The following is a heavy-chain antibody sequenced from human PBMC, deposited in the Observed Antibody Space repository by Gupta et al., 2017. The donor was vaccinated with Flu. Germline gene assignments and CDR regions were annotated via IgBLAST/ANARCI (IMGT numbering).Heavy chain of an antibody. CDR2: IYYSRST. CDR1: GGSISSSSYY. J-gene: IGHJ5*02. CDR3: ARHVYSSSSGPSELDP. Sequence: QLQLQESGPGLVKPSETLSLTCTVSGGSISSSSYYWGWIRQPPGKGLEWIGSIYYSRSTYYNPSLKSRVTISVDTSKNQFSLKLSSVTAADTAVYYCARHVYSSSSGPSELDPWGQGTLVTVSS. D-gene: IGHD6-6*01. V-gene: IGHV4-39*01.